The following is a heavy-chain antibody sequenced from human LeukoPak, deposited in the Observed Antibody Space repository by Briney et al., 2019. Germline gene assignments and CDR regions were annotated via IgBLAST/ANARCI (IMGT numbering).Heavy chain of an antibody. Sequence: PGGSLRLSCAASGFTFSSYSMNWVRQAPGKGLEWVSSISTSSNYIYYADSVKGRFTISRDNAKNSLFLQMNSLRAEDTAVYYCARGAAVRTPPVDYWGQGTLVTVSS. D-gene: IGHD2-15*01. CDR2: ISTSSNYI. V-gene: IGHV3-21*01. CDR1: GFTFSSYS. CDR3: ARGAAVRTPPVDY. J-gene: IGHJ4*02.